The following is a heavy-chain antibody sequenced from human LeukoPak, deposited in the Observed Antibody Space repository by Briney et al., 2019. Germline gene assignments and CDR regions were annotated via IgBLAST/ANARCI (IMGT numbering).Heavy chain of an antibody. CDR2: IYESGTT. CDR1: GESLNSYY. CDR3: ARGAWATRLAS. V-gene: IGHV4-34*01. D-gene: IGHD2-15*01. Sequence: SETLSLTCAVYGESLNSYYWSWVRQPLREGLEWIGEIYESGTTKYNPSLKSRVAISMVPSKQQFSLILSSVTAADTAVYYCARGAWATRLASWGLGTPVIVSS. J-gene: IGHJ4*02.